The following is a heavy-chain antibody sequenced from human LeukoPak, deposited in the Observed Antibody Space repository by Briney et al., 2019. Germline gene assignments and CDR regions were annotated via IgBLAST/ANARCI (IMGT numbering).Heavy chain of an antibody. D-gene: IGHD3-9*01. V-gene: IGHV1-18*01. CDR3: ARAPPPLRYFALSYYYYGMDV. J-gene: IGHJ6*02. CDR2: ISAYNGNT. Sequence: ASVKVSCKASGYTFTSYGISWVRQAPGQGLEWMGWISAYNGNTNYAQKLQGRVTMTTDTSTSTAYMELRSLRSDDTAVYYCARAPPPLRYFALSYYYYGMDVWGQGTTVTVSS. CDR1: GYTFTSYG.